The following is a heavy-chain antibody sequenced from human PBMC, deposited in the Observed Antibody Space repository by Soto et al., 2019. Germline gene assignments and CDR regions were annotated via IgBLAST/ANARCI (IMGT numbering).Heavy chain of an antibody. D-gene: IGHD3-10*01. CDR2: IYYSGST. CDR1: GGSISSYY. J-gene: IGHJ6*02. Sequence: SETLSLTCTVSGGSISSYYWSWIRQPPGKGLEWIGYIYYSGSTNYNPSLKSRVTISVDTSKNQFSLKLSSVTAVDTAVYYCARIPSDYYGSGSKYYYYGMDVWGQGTTVTVSS. CDR3: ARIPSDYYGSGSKYYYYGMDV. V-gene: IGHV4-59*01.